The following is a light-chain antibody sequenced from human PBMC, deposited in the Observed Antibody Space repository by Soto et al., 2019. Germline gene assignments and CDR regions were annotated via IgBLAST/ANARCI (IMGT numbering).Light chain of an antibody. CDR3: QQSYSRPRT. J-gene: IGKJ1*01. Sequence: DIQMTQSPSSLSASVGDRVTLTCRASQSISTYLNWYQQKPGKAPDLLIYTASNLESGVSSRFSGSGSGTDFTLTISSLQPEDFATYLCQQSYSRPRTFGQGTKVEIK. CDR1: QSISTY. V-gene: IGKV1-39*01. CDR2: TAS.